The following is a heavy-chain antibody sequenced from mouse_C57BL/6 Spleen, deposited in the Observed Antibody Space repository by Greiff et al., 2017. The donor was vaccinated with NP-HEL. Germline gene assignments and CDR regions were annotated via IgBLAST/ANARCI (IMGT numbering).Heavy chain of an antibody. D-gene: IGHD1-1*01. CDR3: ARIPLYCSSYRFAY. Sequence: VQLQQPGAELVKPGASVKLSCKASGYTFTSYWMQWVKQRPGQGLEWIGEIDPSDSYTNYNQKFKGKATLSVDTSSSTAYMQLSSLTSEDAAVYYCARIPLYCSSYRFAYWGQGTLVTVSA. J-gene: IGHJ3*01. CDR2: IDPSDSYT. V-gene: IGHV1-50*01. CDR1: GYTFTSYW.